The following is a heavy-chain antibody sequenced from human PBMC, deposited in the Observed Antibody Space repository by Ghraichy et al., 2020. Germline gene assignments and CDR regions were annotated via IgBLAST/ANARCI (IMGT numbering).Heavy chain of an antibody. J-gene: IGHJ5*02. Sequence: SETLSLTCTVSGGSIRSYYWSWIRQPPGKGLEWIGHIYYSGSTNYNPSLKSRVTISVDTSKNQFSLKLSSVTAAYTALYYCARVITMVRGVTYSNWFDPWGQGTLVTVSS. V-gene: IGHV4-59*01. CDR2: IYYSGST. CDR3: ARVITMVRGVTYSNWFDP. CDR1: GGSIRSYY. D-gene: IGHD3-10*01.